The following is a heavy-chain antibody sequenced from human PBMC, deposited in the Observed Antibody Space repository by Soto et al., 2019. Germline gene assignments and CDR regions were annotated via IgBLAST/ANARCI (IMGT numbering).Heavy chain of an antibody. Sequence: QVQLVDSGGGVVQPGRSLTLSCAASGFIFSTYAMHWVRQAPGKGLEWVAVISYDGTNKYYADSVKGRFTVSRDNSRNPVYLQMNSLTTEDTAVYYCARPGSGYDVLTGQYFYYYHTIDVWGQGTTVTVSS. CDR3: ARPGSGYDVLTGQYFYYYHTIDV. CDR2: ISYDGTNK. J-gene: IGHJ6*02. CDR1: GFIFSTYA. D-gene: IGHD3-9*01. V-gene: IGHV3-30-3*01.